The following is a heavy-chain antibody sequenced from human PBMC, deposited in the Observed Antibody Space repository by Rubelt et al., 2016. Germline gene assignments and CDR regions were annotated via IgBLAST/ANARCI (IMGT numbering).Heavy chain of an antibody. CDR1: GYTFTSYA. D-gene: IGHD4-17*01. V-gene: IGHV1-3*01. Sequence: QVQLVQSGAEVKKPGASVKVSCKASGYTFTSYAMHWVRQAPGQRLEWMGWINAGNGNTKYSQKFQGRVTITRETSTSTVYMELSSLRSEDTAVYYCARAASTVTTLLDLGYWGQGTLVTVSS. CDR2: INAGNGNT. J-gene: IGHJ4*02. CDR3: ARAASTVTTLLDLGY.